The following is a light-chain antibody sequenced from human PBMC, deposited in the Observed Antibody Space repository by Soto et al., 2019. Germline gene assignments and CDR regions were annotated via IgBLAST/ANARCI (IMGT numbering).Light chain of an antibody. CDR1: ISDVGSSGP. CDR3: CSYVGARTYV. V-gene: IGLV2-23*01. Sequence: QPASVSGSPGQSITISCSGSISDVGSSGPVSWYQHHPGQVPKLIIYEGSRRPSGVSSRFSGSKTGNTASLTITGLQAEDEANYYCCSYVGARTYVFGTGTKVTVL. CDR2: EGS. J-gene: IGLJ1*01.